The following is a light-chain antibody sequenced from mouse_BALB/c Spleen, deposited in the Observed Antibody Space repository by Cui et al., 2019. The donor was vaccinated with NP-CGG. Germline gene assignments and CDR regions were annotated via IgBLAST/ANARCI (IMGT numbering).Light chain of an antibody. CDR2: GTN. CDR3: ALWYSNHWV. Sequence: QAVVTQESPLTTSPGETVTLTCRSSTGAVTTSNYANWVQEKPDHLFTGLIGGTNNRLPGVPARFSGSLIGDKAALTITGAQTEDEAIYFCALWYSNHWVFGGGTKLTVL. CDR1: TGAVTTSNY. J-gene: IGLJ1*01. V-gene: IGLV1*01.